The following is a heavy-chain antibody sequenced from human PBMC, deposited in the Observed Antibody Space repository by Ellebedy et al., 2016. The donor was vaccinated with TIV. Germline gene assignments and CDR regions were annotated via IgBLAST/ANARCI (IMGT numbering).Heavy chain of an antibody. CDR3: VRDLHWAFDI. CDR1: GFTFSSFS. V-gene: IGHV3-48*02. Sequence: GESLKISCSASGFTFSSFSMNWVRQAPGKGLEWVSYIPRDSDAMSYADSVTGRFTISRDNAKNSLYLQMNSLRDADTAVYYCVRDLHWAFDIWGQGTVVTVSS. J-gene: IGHJ3*02. D-gene: IGHD1-1*01. CDR2: IPRDSDAM.